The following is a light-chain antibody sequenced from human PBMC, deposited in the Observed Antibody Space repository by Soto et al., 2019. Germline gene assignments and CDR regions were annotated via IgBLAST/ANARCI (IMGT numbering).Light chain of an antibody. J-gene: IGKJ3*01. CDR2: GAS. Sequence: EIVMTQSPDTLSVSPGEGVTLSCRASQSVSSDLAWYQQKPGQSPRLLMYGASTRATDIPARFSGGGSGTEFTLTISILQSEAVAIYYCQQYHDWPPITFGPGTKVEIK. CDR3: QQYHDWPPIT. CDR1: QSVSSD. V-gene: IGKV3-15*01.